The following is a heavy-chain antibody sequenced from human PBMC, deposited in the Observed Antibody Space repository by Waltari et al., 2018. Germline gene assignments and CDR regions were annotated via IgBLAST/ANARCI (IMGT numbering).Heavy chain of an antibody. Sequence: QVQLQESGPGLVKPSETLSLTCTVSGGSISSYYWSWLRPPPGKGLEWIGRIYTSGSTNYNPSLKSRVTMSVDTSKNQFSLKLSSVTAADTAVYYCARDRGKGVGARAGAFDIWGQGTMVTVSS. CDR1: GGSISSYY. J-gene: IGHJ3*02. V-gene: IGHV4-4*07. CDR3: ARDRGKGVGARAGAFDI. CDR2: IYTSGST. D-gene: IGHD1-26*01.